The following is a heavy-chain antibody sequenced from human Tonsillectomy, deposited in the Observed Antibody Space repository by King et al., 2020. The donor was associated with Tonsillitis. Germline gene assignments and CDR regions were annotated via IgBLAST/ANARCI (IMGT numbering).Heavy chain of an antibody. CDR2: ISRSSVYI. D-gene: IGHD4-17*01. CDR1: GFTFSSYS. CDR3: ARDDYGVLFDP. J-gene: IGHJ5*02. V-gene: IGHV3-21*01. Sequence: VQLVESGGGLVKPGGSLRLSCAASGFTFSSYSMNLVRQAPGMGLEWVSAISRSSVYIYFADSLKGRFTISRDNAKNSLYLQMNSLKAEDTAVYYCARDDYGVLFDPWGQGTLVTVSS.